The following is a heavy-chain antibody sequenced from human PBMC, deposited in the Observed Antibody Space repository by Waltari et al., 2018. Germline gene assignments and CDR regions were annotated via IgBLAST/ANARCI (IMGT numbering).Heavy chain of an antibody. Sequence: EVQLLESGGDLEQPGGSLRISCVGSGFNFSNYAMHWVRRAPGKGLEWVSSMSGTGDYTYYADAVKCRFTISRDNSKNTVFLHMNSLRVEYTAIYFCAKDQAEWLVLDGYFDSWGQGTPVTVSS. CDR2: MSGTGDYT. CDR3: AKDQAEWLVLDGYFDS. J-gene: IGHJ4*02. V-gene: IGHV3-23*01. CDR1: GFNFSNYA. D-gene: IGHD6-19*01.